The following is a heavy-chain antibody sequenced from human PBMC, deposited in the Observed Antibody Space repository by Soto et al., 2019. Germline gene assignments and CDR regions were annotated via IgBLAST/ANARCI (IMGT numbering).Heavy chain of an antibody. D-gene: IGHD1-26*01. CDR2: IYARGDT. J-gene: IGHJ6*02. CDR1: GGSMSSYY. CDR3: AGIGVEVYYGMDV. V-gene: IGHV4-4*07. Sequence: SETLSLTCSVSGGSMSSYYWNWVRQPAGRGLEWIGRIYARGDTNYNPSLKRRVTMFVDRSTNEFSLRLTSVTAADTAVYYCAGIGVEVYYGMDVWGQGTTVTVSS.